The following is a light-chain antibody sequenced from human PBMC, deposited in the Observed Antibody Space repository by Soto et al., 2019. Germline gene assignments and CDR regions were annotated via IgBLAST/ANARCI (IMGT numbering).Light chain of an antibody. J-gene: IGKJ5*01. CDR3: QQYNSYALT. CDR1: QGISSY. V-gene: IGKV1-9*01. CDR2: AAS. Sequence: IQLTQSPSSLSASVGDRVTITCRASQGISSYLAWYQQKPGKAPKLLIYAASTLQSGVPSRFSGSGFGTEFTLTIDSLQPDDSGTYYCQQYNSYALTFGQGTRLEIK.